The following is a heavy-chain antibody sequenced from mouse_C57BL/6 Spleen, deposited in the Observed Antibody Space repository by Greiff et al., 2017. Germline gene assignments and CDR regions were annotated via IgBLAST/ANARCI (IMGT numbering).Heavy chain of an antibody. Sequence: VQLQQSGAELVRPGASVTLSCKASGYTFTDYEMHWVKQTPVHGLEWIGAIDPETGGTAYNQKFKGKAILTADKSSSTAYMELRSLTSEDSAVYYCTRTLRGAFAYWGQGTLVTVSA. V-gene: IGHV1-15*01. J-gene: IGHJ3*01. CDR3: TRTLRGAFAY. CDR1: GYTFTDYE. CDR2: IDPETGGT. D-gene: IGHD2-12*01.